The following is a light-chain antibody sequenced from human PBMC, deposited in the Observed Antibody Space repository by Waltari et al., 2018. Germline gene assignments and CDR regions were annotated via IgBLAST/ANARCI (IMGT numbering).Light chain of an antibody. Sequence: TQPPSVSVAPGQTATITCGGNNIESKSVHWYQQKPGQAPVVVVYNDDHRPSGIPERFSGADSGNTATLTITRVEAGDEADYYCQVWDSSDDYEVFGGGTKLTVL. J-gene: IGLJ2*01. CDR1: NIESKS. CDR2: NDD. V-gene: IGLV3-21*02. CDR3: QVWDSSDDYEV.